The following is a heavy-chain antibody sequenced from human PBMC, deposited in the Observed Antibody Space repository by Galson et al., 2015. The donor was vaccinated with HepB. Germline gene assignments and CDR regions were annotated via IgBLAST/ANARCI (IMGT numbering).Heavy chain of an antibody. Sequence: PALVKPTQTLTLTCTLSGFSLSSSGVSVGWIRQPPGKALEWLALIYWDDDKRYSPSLKSRLTITKDTSKNQVVLTMTNMDPVDTATYYCAHRPPGSYSSGWLFVYCGPGTLVTVSS. V-gene: IGHV2-5*02. CDR1: GFSLSSSGVS. D-gene: IGHD6-19*01. CDR3: AHRPPGSYSSGWLFVY. J-gene: IGHJ4*02. CDR2: IYWDDDK.